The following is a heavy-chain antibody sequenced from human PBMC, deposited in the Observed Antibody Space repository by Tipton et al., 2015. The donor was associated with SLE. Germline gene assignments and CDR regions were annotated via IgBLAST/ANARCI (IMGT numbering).Heavy chain of an antibody. Sequence: GLVKPSQTLSLTCAISGDSVSSNSAAWNWIRQSPSRGLEWLGRTCYRSKWYNDYALSVKGRITINPDTSKNQFSLQLNSVTPEDTAVYYCARGALRYLAVAYLDYWGQGTLVTVSS. CDR3: ARGALRYLAVAYLDY. CDR1: GDSVSSNSAA. CDR2: TCYRSKWYN. D-gene: IGHD6-19*01. V-gene: IGHV6-1*01. J-gene: IGHJ4*02.